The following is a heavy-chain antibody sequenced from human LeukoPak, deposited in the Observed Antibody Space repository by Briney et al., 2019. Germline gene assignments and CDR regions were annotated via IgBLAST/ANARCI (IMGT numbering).Heavy chain of an antibody. J-gene: IGHJ4*02. CDR2: ISSSASTI. CDR3: VRRAARPPYLDY. Sequence: GGSLRLSCAASGFTFSDYYMNWIRQAPGKGLEWVSYISSSASTIYYADSVKGRFTISRDNAKNSLFLQMNSLRAEDTAVYYCVRRAARPPYLDYWGQGILVTVSS. CDR1: GFTFSDYY. V-gene: IGHV3-11*04. D-gene: IGHD6-6*01.